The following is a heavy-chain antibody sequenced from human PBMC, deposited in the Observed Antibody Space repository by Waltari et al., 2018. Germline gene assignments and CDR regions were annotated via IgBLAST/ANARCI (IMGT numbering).Heavy chain of an antibody. CDR2: IYYSGST. J-gene: IGHJ4*02. CDR3: ARDRDSSIAQPFDY. D-gene: IGHD6-6*01. CDR1: GGSISSSSYY. Sequence: QLQLQESGPGLVKPSETLSLTCTVSGGSISSSSYYWGWIRKPPGKGLEWIGSIYYSGSTYYNPSLKSRVTISVDTSKNQFSLKLSSVTAADTAVYYCARDRDSSIAQPFDYWGQGTLVTVSS. V-gene: IGHV4-39*07.